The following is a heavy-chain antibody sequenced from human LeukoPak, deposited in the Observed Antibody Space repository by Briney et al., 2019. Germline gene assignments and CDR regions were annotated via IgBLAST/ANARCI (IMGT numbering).Heavy chain of an antibody. CDR3: ARACYAYDSKCAFEV. D-gene: IGHD3-22*01. Sequence: SETLSLTCTVSGGSMRNYYWNWIRQPPGKGLEWIGYIYYSGSTDYNPSLESRVTISVDTSKNHFSLTLTSVTAADTAMYYCARACYAYDSKCAFEVWGQGTMVTVSS. CDR2: IYYSGST. CDR1: GGSMRNYY. J-gene: IGHJ3*01. V-gene: IGHV4-59*01.